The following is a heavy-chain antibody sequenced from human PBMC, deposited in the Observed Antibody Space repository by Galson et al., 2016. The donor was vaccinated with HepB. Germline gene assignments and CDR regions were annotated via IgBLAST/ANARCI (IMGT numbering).Heavy chain of an antibody. D-gene: IGHD3-22*01. CDR3: ARDRGSGYLDAFDI. Sequence: SLRLSCAASGFTFSNYGMNWVRQAPGKGLEWVASISSGSAYKYYAESMKGRFTISRDNAKQSLYLQMSSLRAEDTAVYYCARDRGSGYLDAFDIWGQGTMVTVSS. J-gene: IGHJ3*02. CDR1: GFTFSNYG. CDR2: ISSGSAYK. V-gene: IGHV3-21*01.